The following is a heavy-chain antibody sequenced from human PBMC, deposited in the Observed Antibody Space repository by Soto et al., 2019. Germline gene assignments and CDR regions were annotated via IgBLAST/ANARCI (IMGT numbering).Heavy chain of an antibody. V-gene: IGHV3-23*01. J-gene: IGHJ4*02. CDR3: VRHDYSNLYYFEY. Sequence: PGGSLRLSCAASGFTFNNYAISWVRQAPGKGLEWVSLISSSGGRTQYADSVKGRFTLSRDNSKNTLYLQMNSLRVEDTAVYYCVRHDYSNLYYFEYWGQGTLVTVSS. CDR1: GFTFNNYA. D-gene: IGHD4-4*01. CDR2: ISSSGGRT.